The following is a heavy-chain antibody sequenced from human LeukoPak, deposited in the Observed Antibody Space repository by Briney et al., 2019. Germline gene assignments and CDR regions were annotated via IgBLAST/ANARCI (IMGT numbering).Heavy chain of an antibody. Sequence: GGSLRLSCAASGFTFSSYAMSWVRRAPGKGLEWVSAISGSGGSTYYADSVKGRFTISRDNSKNTLYLQMNSLRAEDTAVYYCAKDRLATTFGVVIQADFDYWGQGTLVTVSS. CDR2: ISGSGGST. V-gene: IGHV3-23*01. CDR1: GFTFSSYA. CDR3: AKDRLATTFGVVIQADFDY. J-gene: IGHJ4*02. D-gene: IGHD3-3*01.